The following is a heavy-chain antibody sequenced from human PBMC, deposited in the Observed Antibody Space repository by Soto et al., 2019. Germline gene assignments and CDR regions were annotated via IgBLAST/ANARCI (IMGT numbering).Heavy chain of an antibody. D-gene: IGHD6-13*01. CDR1: GGSISSYY. J-gene: IGHJ4*02. CDR2: IYYSGST. V-gene: IGHV4-59*08. Sequence: SETLSLTCTVSGGSISSYYWSWIRQPPGKGLEWIGYIYYSGSTNYNPSLKSRVTISVDTSKNQFSLKLSSVTAADTAVYYCARHQGPGIAGFDYWGQGTLVTVSS. CDR3: ARHQGPGIAGFDY.